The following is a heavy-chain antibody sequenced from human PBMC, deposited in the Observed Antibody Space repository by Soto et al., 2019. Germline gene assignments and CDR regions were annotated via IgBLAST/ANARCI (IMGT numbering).Heavy chain of an antibody. CDR2: IRSKANSYAT. J-gene: IGHJ6*02. Sequence: GGSLRLSCAASGFTFSCSAMHWVRQASGKGLEWVGRIRSKANSYATAYAASVKGRFTISRDDSKNTAYLQMNSLKTEDTAVYYCTRRQWELLVYGMDVWGQGTTVTVSS. CDR3: TRRQWELLVYGMDV. D-gene: IGHD1-26*01. V-gene: IGHV3-73*01. CDR1: GFTFSCSA.